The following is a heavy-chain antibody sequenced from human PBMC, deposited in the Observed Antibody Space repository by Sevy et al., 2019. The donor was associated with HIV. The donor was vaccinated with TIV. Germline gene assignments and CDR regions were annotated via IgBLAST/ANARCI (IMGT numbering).Heavy chain of an antibody. CDR1: GFTFSSFA. D-gene: IGHD6-6*01. V-gene: IGHV3-23*01. J-gene: IGHJ4*01. CDR3: ASSTPRIAPSSAAFFDS. Sequence: GGSLRLSCAASGFASGFTFSSFAMSWVRQLPGKGLEWVSTINGRGGSTYYADSVKGRFTLSTDNSNNALILQMDSLTPEGTAVTYCASSTPRIAPSSAAFFDSWGHGTLVTVSS. CDR2: INGRGGST.